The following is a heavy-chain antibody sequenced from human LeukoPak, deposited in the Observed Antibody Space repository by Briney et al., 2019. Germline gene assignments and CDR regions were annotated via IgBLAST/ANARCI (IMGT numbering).Heavy chain of an antibody. CDR1: GGSISSDY. Sequence: PSETLSLTCTVSGGSISSDYWSWIRQPPGKGLEWIGYIYYSGTTNYNPSLKSRVTMSVDTSKNQFSLKLSSVTAADTAVYYCARDSARWLQTGGAFDIWGQGTMVTVSS. V-gene: IGHV4-59*01. CDR2: IYYSGTT. J-gene: IGHJ3*02. CDR3: ARDSARWLQTGGAFDI. D-gene: IGHD5-24*01.